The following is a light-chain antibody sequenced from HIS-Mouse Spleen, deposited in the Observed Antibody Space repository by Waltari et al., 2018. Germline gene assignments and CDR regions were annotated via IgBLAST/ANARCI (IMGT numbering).Light chain of an antibody. CDR1: ALPKQY. CDR2: KDS. V-gene: IGLV3-25*03. Sequence: SYELTQPPSVSVSPGQPARITCSGDALPKQYAYWYQQKPGQAPVLVIYKDSERPSGIPERFSGSSSGTTVTLTISGVQAEDEADYYCQSADSSGTYDVVFGGGTKLTVL. CDR3: QSADSSGTYDVV. J-gene: IGLJ2*01.